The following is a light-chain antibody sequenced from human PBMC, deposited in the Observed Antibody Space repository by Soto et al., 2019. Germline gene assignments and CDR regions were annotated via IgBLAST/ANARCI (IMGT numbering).Light chain of an antibody. Sequence: DIQMTQSPSTLSASVGDRVTITFRASQSLSSWLAWYQQKPGQAPKLLIYDASILESGVPTRYTGSGSWTEFTRNISSLQPADFATYYGQQYNSYSGTFGQGTKVDIK. CDR2: DAS. J-gene: IGKJ1*01. CDR1: QSLSSW. CDR3: QQYNSYSGT. V-gene: IGKV1-5*01.